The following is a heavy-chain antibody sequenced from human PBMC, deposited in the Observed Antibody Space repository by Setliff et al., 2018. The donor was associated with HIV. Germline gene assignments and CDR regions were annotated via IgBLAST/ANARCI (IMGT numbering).Heavy chain of an antibody. D-gene: IGHD1-26*01. V-gene: IGHV1-3*01. CDR3: ARNPTGWGYCDY. CDR1: GYTFTSYA. J-gene: IGHJ4*02. CDR2: INAGNGNT. Sequence: GASVKVSCKASGYTFTSYAMHWVRQAPGQRLEWMGWINAGNGNTKYSQKFQGRVTITRDTSASTAYMELTGLTSEDTAVYYCARNPTGWGYCDYWGQGTLVTVSS.